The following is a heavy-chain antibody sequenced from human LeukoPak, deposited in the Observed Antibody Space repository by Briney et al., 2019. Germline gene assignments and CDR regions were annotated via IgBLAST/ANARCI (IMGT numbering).Heavy chain of an antibody. CDR3: ARVDLWGGVVH. D-gene: IGHD3-3*01. J-gene: IGHJ4*02. CDR2: IYTSGTT. CDR1: GGSLTNYY. V-gene: IGHV4-4*07. Sequence: SETLSLTCTVSGGSLTNYYWTWIRQPAGKGLEWIGRIYTSGTTSYNPSLKSRVTMSMDTSKNQFSLNLTSVTAADTAVYYCARVDLWGGVVHWGQGTLVTVSS.